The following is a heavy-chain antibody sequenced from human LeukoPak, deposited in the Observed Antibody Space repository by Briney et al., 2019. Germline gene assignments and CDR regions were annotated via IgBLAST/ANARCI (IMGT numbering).Heavy chain of an antibody. Sequence: GGSLRLSCAASGFTFSNAWMSWVRQAPGKGLEWVGRIKGKTDGGTTDYAAPVKGRFTISRDDSKNTLYLQMNSLKTEDTAVYYCTTGDIFFDYWGQGTLVTVSS. CDR3: TTGDIFFDY. J-gene: IGHJ4*02. CDR1: GFTFSNAW. CDR2: IKGKTDGGTT. V-gene: IGHV3-15*01. D-gene: IGHD2-15*01.